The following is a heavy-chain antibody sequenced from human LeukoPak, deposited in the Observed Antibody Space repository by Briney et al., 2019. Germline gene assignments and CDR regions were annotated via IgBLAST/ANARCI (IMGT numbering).Heavy chain of an antibody. J-gene: IGHJ6*03. CDR3: AKVPIEQLMDV. D-gene: IGHD6-13*01. V-gene: IGHV3-74*01. CDR2: ISSDGSIT. CDR1: GFTFSTYW. Sequence: PGGSLRLSCAASGFTFSTYWMHWVRQAPGKGLVWVSRISSDGSITGYADSVKGRFTISRDNAKNTLYLQMNSLRAEDTAVYYCAKVPIEQLMDVWGKGTTVTVSS.